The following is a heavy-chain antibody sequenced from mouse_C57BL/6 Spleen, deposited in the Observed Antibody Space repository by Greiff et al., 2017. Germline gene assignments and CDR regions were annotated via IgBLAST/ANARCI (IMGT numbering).Heavy chain of an antibody. CDR3: ARSLRRGWYFDV. Sequence: QVHVKQPGAELVRPGSSVKLSCKASGYTFTSYWMHWVKQRPIQGLEWIGNIDPSDSETHYNQKFKDKATLTVDKSSSTAYMQLSSLTSEDSAVYYCARSLRRGWYFDVWGTGTTVTVSS. CDR2: IDPSDSET. D-gene: IGHD2-12*01. J-gene: IGHJ1*03. CDR1: GYTFTSYW. V-gene: IGHV1-52*01.